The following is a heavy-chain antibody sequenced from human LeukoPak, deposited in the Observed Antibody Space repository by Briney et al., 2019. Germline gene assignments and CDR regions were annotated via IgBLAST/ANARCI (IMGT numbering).Heavy chain of an antibody. J-gene: IGHJ4*02. Sequence: PSETLSLTCTVSGGSISSYYWSWIRQPPGKGLEWIGYIYYSGSTNYNPSLKSRVTISVDTSKNQFSLKLSSVTAANTAVYYCARHRVIWGGFDYWGQGTLVTVSS. CDR2: IYYSGST. V-gene: IGHV4-59*08. CDR1: GGSISSYY. D-gene: IGHD2-21*01. CDR3: ARHRVIWGGFDY.